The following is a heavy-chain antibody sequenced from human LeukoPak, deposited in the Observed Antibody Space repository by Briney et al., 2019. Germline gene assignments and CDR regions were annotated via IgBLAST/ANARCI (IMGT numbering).Heavy chain of an antibody. J-gene: IGHJ4*02. Sequence: ASAKVSCKASGYTFTSYGISWVRQAPGQGLEWMGWISAYNGNTNYAQKLQGRVTMTTDTSTSTAYMELRSLRSDDTAVYYCARAPYYYGSGSYPYPLYYFDYWGQGTLVTVSS. V-gene: IGHV1-18*04. CDR3: ARAPYYYGSGSYPYPLYYFDY. D-gene: IGHD3-10*01. CDR2: ISAYNGNT. CDR1: GYTFTSYG.